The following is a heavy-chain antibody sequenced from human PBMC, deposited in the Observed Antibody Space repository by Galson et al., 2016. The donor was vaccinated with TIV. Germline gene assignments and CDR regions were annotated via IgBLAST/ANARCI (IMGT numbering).Heavy chain of an antibody. CDR3: AREGYCSSNSCYPDY. Sequence: SVKVSCKASGYTFPDFYLHWVRQAPGQGLEWMGWINPKNGDTNYAQKFQGRVTLTRDTSITTAFLDLKWLRPDDTAVYYCAREGYCSSNSCYPDYWGQGSLVTVSS. J-gene: IGHJ4*02. D-gene: IGHD2-2*01. CDR1: GYTFPDFY. V-gene: IGHV1-2*02. CDR2: INPKNGDT.